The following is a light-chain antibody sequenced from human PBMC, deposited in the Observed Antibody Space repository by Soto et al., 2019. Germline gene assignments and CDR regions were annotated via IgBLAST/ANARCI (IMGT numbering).Light chain of an antibody. CDR3: QQHGSSPSIT. CDR1: QSVSSSY. Sequence: EIVLTPSPGTLSLSPVERATLSCIASQSVSSSYLAWYQQKPGQAPRLLIYGASSRATGIPDGFSGSGSGTDFTLTISRLEPEDFAVYYCQQHGSSPSITFGQGTRLEIK. V-gene: IGKV3-20*01. J-gene: IGKJ5*01. CDR2: GAS.